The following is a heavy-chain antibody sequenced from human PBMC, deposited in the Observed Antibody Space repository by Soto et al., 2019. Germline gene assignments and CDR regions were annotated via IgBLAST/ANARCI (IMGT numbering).Heavy chain of an antibody. CDR1: CLSFSRVS. D-gene: IGHD3-10*01. CDR3: VKDQVVEGQYYGPSELFF. CDR2: VSHDGSTT. Sequence: XVSLRLSCVASCLSFSRVSMHWARQDPGKGLDWVAVVSHDGSTTYYADSARGRFTISRDISKNTLYLEMNSLRPEDTAVYYCVKDQVVEGQYYGPSELFFWGLGTLVTAS. V-gene: IGHV3-30-3*01. J-gene: IGHJ4*02.